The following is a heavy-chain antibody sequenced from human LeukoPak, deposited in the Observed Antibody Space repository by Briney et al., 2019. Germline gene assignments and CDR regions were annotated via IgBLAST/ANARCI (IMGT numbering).Heavy chain of an antibody. D-gene: IGHD2-2*01. CDR3: ARQAQLPSPSYYYYGMDV. J-gene: IGHJ6*02. CDR1: GFTFSSYA. Sequence: GRSLRLSCAASGFTFSSYAMHWVRQAPGKGLEWVAVISYDGSNKYYADSVKGRFTISRDNSKNTLYLQMNSLRAEDTAVYYCARQAQLPSPSYYYYGMDVWGQGTTVTVSS. V-gene: IGHV3-30-3*01. CDR2: ISYDGSNK.